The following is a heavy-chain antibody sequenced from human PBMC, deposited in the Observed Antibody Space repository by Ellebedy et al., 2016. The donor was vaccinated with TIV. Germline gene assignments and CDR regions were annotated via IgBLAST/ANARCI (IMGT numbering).Heavy chain of an antibody. J-gene: IGHJ2*01. Sequence: GESLKISCAASGFIFNRYGIQWVRQAPGKGLEWIGVIASDGGATVYADFVRGRFTLSRDNSRNTVYLQMNSLSPYDTAVYYCTREARWGNWYFDLWGRGTLVAVST. D-gene: IGHD4-23*01. V-gene: IGHV3-30*03. CDR2: IASDGGAT. CDR1: GFIFNRYG. CDR3: TREARWGNWYFDL.